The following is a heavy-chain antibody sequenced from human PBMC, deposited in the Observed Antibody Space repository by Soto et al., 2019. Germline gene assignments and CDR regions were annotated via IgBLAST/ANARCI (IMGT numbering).Heavy chain of an antibody. J-gene: IGHJ4*02. CDR3: PRAFSPGVAGRLFDF. V-gene: IGHV3-33*07. CDR1: GFTFSSYG. CDR2: IWYDGSIK. D-gene: IGHD6-19*01. Sequence: GGSLRLSCVASGFTFSSYGMYWVRQAPGKGLEWLAVIWYDGSIKYYADSVKGRFTISRDDSKNTLYLQMDSLRVEDSAIYYCPRAFSPGVAGRLFDFWGLGTPVTVSS.